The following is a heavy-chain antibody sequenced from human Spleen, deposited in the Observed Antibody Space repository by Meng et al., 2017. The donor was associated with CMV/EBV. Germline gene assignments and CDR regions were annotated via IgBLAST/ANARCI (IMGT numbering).Heavy chain of an antibody. Sequence: GESLKISCAASGFIFSDHYLDWVRQTPGKGLEWVSSISSSSSYIYYADSVKGRFTISRDNAKNSLYLQMNSLRAEDTAVYYCARDRLIYYDSSGIPTYFDYWGQGTLVTVSS. CDR3: ARDRLIYYDSSGIPTYFDY. J-gene: IGHJ4*02. CDR1: GFIFSDHY. D-gene: IGHD3-22*01. CDR2: ISSSSSYI. V-gene: IGHV3-21*01.